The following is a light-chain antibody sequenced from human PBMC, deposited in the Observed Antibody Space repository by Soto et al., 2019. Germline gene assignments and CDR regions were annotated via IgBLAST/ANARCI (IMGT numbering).Light chain of an antibody. Sequence: EIVLTQSPVTLSLSPGEIATLSCRASQSVSSTYLAWYQQRAGKTPKLLIYEASTRATGIPERFSGSGSGTDYTLTIGRLEPEDFEVYYCQQYGNSPQTFGQGTKVDIK. V-gene: IGKV3-20*01. J-gene: IGKJ1*01. CDR1: QSVSSTY. CDR2: EAS. CDR3: QQYGNSPQT.